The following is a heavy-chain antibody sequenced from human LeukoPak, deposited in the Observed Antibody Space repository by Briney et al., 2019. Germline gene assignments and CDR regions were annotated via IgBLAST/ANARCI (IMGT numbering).Heavy chain of an antibody. CDR3: ASSNYGTGDY. J-gene: IGHJ4*02. Sequence: QAGGSLRLSCAASGFTFSSYAMSWVRQAPGKGLEWVSGISGSGGSTSNADSVKGRFTISRDNSKNTLYLQMNSLRAEDTAVYYCASSNYGTGDYWGQGTLVTVSS. CDR2: ISGSGGST. V-gene: IGHV3-23*01. D-gene: IGHD4/OR15-4a*01. CDR1: GFTFSSYA.